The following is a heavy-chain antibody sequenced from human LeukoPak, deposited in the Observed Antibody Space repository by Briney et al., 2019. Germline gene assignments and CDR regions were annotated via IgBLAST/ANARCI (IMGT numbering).Heavy chain of an antibody. CDR1: GFTFSSYW. V-gene: IGHV3-74*01. CDR2: IKSDGSNI. Sequence: QSGGSLRLSCAASGFTFSSYWMHWVRQPPGKGLVWVSRIKSDGSNIVYADSVKGRFTISRDNAKNTLFLQMNSLRAEDTAVYYCARDRDWGGYSRPDQWGQGTLVTVSS. D-gene: IGHD2-15*01. CDR3: ARDRDWGGYSRPDQ. J-gene: IGHJ4*02.